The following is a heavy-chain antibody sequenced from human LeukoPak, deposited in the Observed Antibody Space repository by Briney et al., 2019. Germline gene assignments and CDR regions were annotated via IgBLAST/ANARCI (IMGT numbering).Heavy chain of an antibody. CDR1: GFTFSIYA. D-gene: IGHD5-12*01. V-gene: IGHV3-23*01. Sequence: PGGSLRLSCSASGFTFSIYAMNWVRQAPGKGLEWVSAISGTGLTTYYADSVKGRFTISRDNAKNTLYLQMDSLRAEDTAVYYCVRDGYAFDVWGQGTMVTVSS. CDR3: VRDGYAFDV. J-gene: IGHJ3*01. CDR2: ISGTGLTT.